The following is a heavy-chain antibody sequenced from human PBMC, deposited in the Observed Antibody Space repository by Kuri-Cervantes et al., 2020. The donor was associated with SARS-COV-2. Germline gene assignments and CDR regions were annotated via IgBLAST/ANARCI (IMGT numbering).Heavy chain of an antibody. CDR2: IIPIFGIA. CDR3: ARLAVAGTLRAFEYYYYGMDV. D-gene: IGHD6-19*01. J-gene: IGHJ6*02. V-gene: IGHV1-69*13. Sequence: SVKVSCKASGGTFSSYAISWVRQAPGQGLDWMGGIIPIFGIANYAQKFQGRVTITADESTSTAYMELSSLRAEDTAVYYCARLAVAGTLRAFEYYYYGMDVWGQGTTVTVSS. CDR1: GGTFSSYA.